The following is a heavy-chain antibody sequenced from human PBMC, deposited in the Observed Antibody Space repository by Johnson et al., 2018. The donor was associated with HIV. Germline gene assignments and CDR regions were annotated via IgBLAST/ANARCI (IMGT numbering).Heavy chain of an antibody. CDR2: IGTAGDT. Sequence: EQLVVSGGGLVQPGGSLRLSCAASGFTFSRYDMHWVRQATGKGLEWVSAIGTAGDTYYPGSVKGRFTISRENAKNSLYLQMNSLRAGDTAVYYCARVSSSSSFDAFDIWGQGTMVSVSS. D-gene: IGHD6-6*01. CDR3: ARVSSSSSFDAFDI. V-gene: IGHV3-13*01. CDR1: GFTFSRYD. J-gene: IGHJ3*02.